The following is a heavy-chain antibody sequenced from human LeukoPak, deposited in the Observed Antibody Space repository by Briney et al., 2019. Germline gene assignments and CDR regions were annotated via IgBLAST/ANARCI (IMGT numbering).Heavy chain of an antibody. CDR1: GGSISSSSYY. D-gene: IGHD1-26*01. CDR3: ARQAHFTEWDPDYYYGMDV. CDR2: IYYSGGT. V-gene: IGHV4-39*01. J-gene: IGHJ6*02. Sequence: SETLSLTCTVSGGSISSSSYYWGWIRQPPGKGLEWIGSIYYSGGTYYNPSLKSRVTISVDTSKNQFSLKLSSVAAADTAVYYCARQAHFTEWDPDYYYGMDVWGQGTTVTVSS.